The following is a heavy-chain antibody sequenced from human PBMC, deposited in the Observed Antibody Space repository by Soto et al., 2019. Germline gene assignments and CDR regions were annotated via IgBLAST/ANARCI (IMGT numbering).Heavy chain of an antibody. J-gene: IGHJ6*02. Sequence: GGSLRLSCAASGFTFSSYGMHWVRQAPGKGLEWVAVIWYDGSNKYYADSVKGRFTISRDNSKNTLYLQMNSLRAEDTAVYYCARDFWSGYYTGMWGYYYSGMDVWGQGTTVTVSS. V-gene: IGHV3-33*01. CDR1: GFTFSSYG. D-gene: IGHD3-3*01. CDR2: IWYDGSNK. CDR3: ARDFWSGYYTGMWGYYYSGMDV.